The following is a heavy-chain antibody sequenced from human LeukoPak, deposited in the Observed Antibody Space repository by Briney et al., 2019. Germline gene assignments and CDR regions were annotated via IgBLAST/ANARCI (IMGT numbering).Heavy chain of an antibody. CDR3: ARDRYYYDSGSYFYFDL. J-gene: IGHJ2*01. CDR1: GGSFSGYY. Sequence: SETLSLTCAVYGGSFSGYYWSWIRQPPGKGLEWIGEINHSGSTNYTPSLKSRVTISVDTSENQFSLKLSSVTAADTAVYYCARDRYYYDSGSYFYFDLWGRGTLVTVSS. D-gene: IGHD3-22*01. CDR2: INHSGST. V-gene: IGHV4-34*01.